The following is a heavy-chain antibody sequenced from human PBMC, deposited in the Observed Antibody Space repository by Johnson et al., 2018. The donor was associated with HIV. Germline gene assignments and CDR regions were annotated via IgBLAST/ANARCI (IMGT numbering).Heavy chain of an antibody. CDR3: ARGGPFHAFDI. Sequence: QVQLVESGGGVVQPGGSLRLSCAASGFTFSSYGMHWVRQAPGKGLEWVAVIRYDGSNKYYADSVKGRFTISRDNSKNTLYLQMNSLRAEDTAVYYCARGGPFHAFDIWGHGTTVTVSS. V-gene: IGHV3-30*02. CDR1: GFTFSSYG. D-gene: IGHD3-10*01. CDR2: IRYDGSNK. J-gene: IGHJ3*02.